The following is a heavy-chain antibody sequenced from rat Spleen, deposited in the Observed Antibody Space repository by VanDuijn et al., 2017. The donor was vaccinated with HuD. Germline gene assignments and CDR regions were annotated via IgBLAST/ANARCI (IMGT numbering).Heavy chain of an antibody. CDR2: ISTSGGST. Sequence: EVQLVESGGGLVQPGRSLKLSCAASGFTFSNYDMAWVRQAPTKGLEWVASISTSGGSTYYRDSVKGRFTVSRDNAKSTLYLQMDSLRSEDTATYYCARHTYYGYGYFDYWGQGVMVTVSS. CDR3: ARHTYYGYGYFDY. D-gene: IGHD1-7*01. J-gene: IGHJ2*01. V-gene: IGHV5-25*01. CDR1: GFTFSNYD.